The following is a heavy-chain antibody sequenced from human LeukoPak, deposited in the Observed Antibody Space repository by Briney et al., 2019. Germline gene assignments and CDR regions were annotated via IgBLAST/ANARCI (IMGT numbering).Heavy chain of an antibody. CDR2: ISSSGSTI. CDR3: ARSPQGNYGDYAFPLNDY. J-gene: IGHJ4*02. D-gene: IGHD4-17*01. CDR1: GFTSSDYY. V-gene: IGHV3-11*01. Sequence: PGGSLRLSCAASGFTSSDYYMSWIRQAPGKGLEWVSYISSSGSTIYYADSVKGRFTISRDNAKNSLYLQMNSLRAEDTAVYYCARSPQGNYGDYAFPLNDYWGQGTLVTVSS.